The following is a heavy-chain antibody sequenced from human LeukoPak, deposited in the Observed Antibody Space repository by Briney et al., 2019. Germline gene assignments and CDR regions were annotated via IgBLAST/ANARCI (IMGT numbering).Heavy chain of an antibody. V-gene: IGHV3-20*04. CDR1: GFIFDDYG. CDR2: INWNGSIT. D-gene: IGHD3-22*01. Sequence: GGSLRLSCAASGFIFDDYGMSWVRQAPGKGLEWVSGINWNGSITGYADSVKGRFTISRDNAKNSLCLQMNSLRSEDTAVYYCARGVVVSFFDYWGQGTLVTVSS. CDR3: ARGVVVSFFDY. J-gene: IGHJ4*02.